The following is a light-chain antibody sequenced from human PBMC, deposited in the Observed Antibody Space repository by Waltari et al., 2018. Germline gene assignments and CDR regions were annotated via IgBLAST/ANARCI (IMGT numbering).Light chain of an antibody. Sequence: QSALTQPRPVSGSPGQSVTISCTGTSSDVGGYNYVSWFQQHPGKAPKLMIYDVSKRPSGVPDRFSGSKSGNTASLTISGLQAEDEADYYCCSYAGGYTWVFGGGTKLTVL. V-gene: IGLV2-11*01. J-gene: IGLJ3*02. CDR3: CSYAGGYTWV. CDR2: DVS. CDR1: SSDVGGYNY.